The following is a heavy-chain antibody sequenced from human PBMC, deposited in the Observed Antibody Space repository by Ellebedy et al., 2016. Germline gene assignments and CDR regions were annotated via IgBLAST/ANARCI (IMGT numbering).Heavy chain of an antibody. CDR2: ISGAGYTT. CDR1: GFSFSNYF. CDR3: RQEHYFDQ. Sequence: GESLKISXATSGFSFSNYFMTWIRRAPGKGLEWIATISGAGYTTFFADSVKGRFTISRDNSKNTLYLQMNNLRVDDTALYYCRQEHYFDQWGQGALVTVSS. J-gene: IGHJ4*02. V-gene: IGHV3-23*01.